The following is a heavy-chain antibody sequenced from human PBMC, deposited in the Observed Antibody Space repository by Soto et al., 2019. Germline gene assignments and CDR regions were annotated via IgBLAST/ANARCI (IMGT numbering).Heavy chain of an antibody. CDR3: ARRTFGRSRSLDI. CDR1: GCAFSSHP. D-gene: IGHD3-16*01. Sequence: VQLLESGGDLVHPGASLRLSCAASGCAFSSHPMSWVRQAPEKGLEWVAGISDSGSLTYNADSVRGRFTITRDNSKNTLYLQMNSLRAEDTAVYYCARRTFGRSRSLDIWGQGTMVTVSS. J-gene: IGHJ3*02. CDR2: ISDSGSLT. V-gene: IGHV3-23*01.